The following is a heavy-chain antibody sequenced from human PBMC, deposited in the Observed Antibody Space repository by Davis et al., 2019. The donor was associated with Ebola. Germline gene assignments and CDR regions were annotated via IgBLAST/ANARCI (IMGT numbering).Heavy chain of an antibody. CDR1: GGSISSSSYY. J-gene: IGHJ4*02. D-gene: IGHD6-19*01. CDR3: ARGYSSGWSMYYFDY. Sequence: SETLSLTCTVSGGSISSSSYYWGWIRQPPGKGLEWIGEINHSGSSKYNPSLKSRVTMSADTSKNQVSLKLSSVTAADTAVYYCARGYSSGWSMYYFDYWGQGTLVTVSS. CDR2: INHSGSS. V-gene: IGHV4-39*01.